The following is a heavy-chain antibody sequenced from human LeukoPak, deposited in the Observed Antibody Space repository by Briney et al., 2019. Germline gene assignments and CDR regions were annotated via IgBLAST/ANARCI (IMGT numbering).Heavy chain of an antibody. Sequence: PSETLSLTCSVSGGSITSYYWSWIRQPPGKGLEWIGYIYYSGSTNYNPSLKSRVTMSVDTSKKQFSLKLSSVTAADTAVYYCARVNSAGDAFDIWGQGTMVTVSS. D-gene: IGHD4-23*01. CDR3: ARVNSAGDAFDI. J-gene: IGHJ3*02. CDR1: GGSITSYY. V-gene: IGHV4-59*01. CDR2: IYYSGST.